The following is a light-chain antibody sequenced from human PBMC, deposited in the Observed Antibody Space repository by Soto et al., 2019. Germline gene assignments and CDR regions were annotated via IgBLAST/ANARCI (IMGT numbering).Light chain of an antibody. Sequence: QSALTQPASVSGSPGQSITISCTGTSSDVGGYNYVSWYQQHPGKAPKLMIYDVTNRPSGVSSRFSGSKSGNTASLTISGLQAEDEADYYGSSYRSSSTFVVFGGGTKLTVL. CDR1: SSDVGGYNY. CDR3: SSYRSSSTFVV. V-gene: IGLV2-14*01. CDR2: DVT. J-gene: IGLJ2*01.